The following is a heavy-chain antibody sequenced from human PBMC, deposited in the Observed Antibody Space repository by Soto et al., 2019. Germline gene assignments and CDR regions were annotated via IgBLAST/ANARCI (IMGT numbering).Heavy chain of an antibody. J-gene: IGHJ6*04. Sequence: SETLSLTCAVSGGSISSSNWWSWVRQPPGKGLEWIGEIYHSGSTNYNPSLKSRVTISVDKSKNQFSLKLSSVTAADTAVYYCASHPPWAVRGVYYYYGMDVWGKVSTATVSS. CDR1: GGSISSSNW. V-gene: IGHV4-4*02. D-gene: IGHD3-10*02. CDR3: ASHPPWAVRGVYYYYGMDV. CDR2: IYHSGST.